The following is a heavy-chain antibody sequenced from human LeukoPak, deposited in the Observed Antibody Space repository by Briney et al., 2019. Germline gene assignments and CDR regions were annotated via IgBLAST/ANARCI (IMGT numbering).Heavy chain of an antibody. V-gene: IGHV3-48*01. CDR3: ARVSARGYDY. J-gene: IGHJ4*02. CDR2: INSINAV. CDR1: GFMFDTYI. D-gene: IGHD5-18*01. Sequence: GGSLRLSCAASGFMFDTYIMTWVRQAPGKGLGWISYINSINAVYYTDSVQGRFNISRDNAKNSLYLQMNSLRVEDTAMYYCARVSARGYDYWGRGTLVTVSS.